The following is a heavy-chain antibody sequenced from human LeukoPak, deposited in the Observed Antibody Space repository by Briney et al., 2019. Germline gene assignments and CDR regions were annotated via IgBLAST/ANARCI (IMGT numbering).Heavy chain of an antibody. CDR1: GDSISSGNFC. J-gene: IGHJ4*02. CDR3: ARDRETIDY. CDR2: VYNSGST. Sequence: SETLSLTCTVSGDSISSGNFCWSWIRQPPGRRLEWIGCVYNSGSTNDSPSLKSRVMISVDTSKNQFSLNLDSVTDADAAVYYCARDRETIDYWGQGTQVTVSS. D-gene: IGHD1-1*01. V-gene: IGHV4-61*01.